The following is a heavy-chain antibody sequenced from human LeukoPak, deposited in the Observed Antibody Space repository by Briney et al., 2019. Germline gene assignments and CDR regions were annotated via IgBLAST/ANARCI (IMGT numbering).Heavy chain of an antibody. Sequence: PGGSLRLSCAASGLTVSSNYMRWVRQAPGKGLEWVSTIFTGDGTHYADSVKGRFTISRDNSKNTLYLQMNGLRAEDTAVYYCASSRSINGYSDYWGQGTLVTVSS. J-gene: IGHJ4*02. D-gene: IGHD3-22*01. CDR2: IFTGDGT. V-gene: IGHV3-53*01. CDR3: ASSRSINGYSDY. CDR1: GLTVSSNY.